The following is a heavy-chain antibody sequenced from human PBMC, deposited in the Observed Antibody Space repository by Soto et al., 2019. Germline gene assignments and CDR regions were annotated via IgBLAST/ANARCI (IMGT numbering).Heavy chain of an antibody. CDR3: AKGGCSGGSCYPFDY. CDR2: ISGGGASA. J-gene: IGHJ4*02. CDR1: GLTFSNYA. D-gene: IGHD2-15*01. V-gene: IGHV3-23*01. Sequence: EVQLLESGGDLVQPGGSLRRSCAASGLTFSNYAMSWVRQAPGKGLQWVSTISGGGASAYYADSVKGRFIISRDNSKNTLSLQMKSLRVDDTAVYFCAKGGCSGGSCYPFDYWGQGTLVTVSS.